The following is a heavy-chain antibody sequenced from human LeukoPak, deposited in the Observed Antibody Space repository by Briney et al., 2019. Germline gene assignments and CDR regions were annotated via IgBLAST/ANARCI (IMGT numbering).Heavy chain of an antibody. D-gene: IGHD3-16*01. J-gene: IGHJ3*02. CDR3: VRDPGWGAFDI. CDR1: GFTFSNFW. CDR2: INPDGSTT. Sequence: TGGSLGLSCAASGFTFSNFWMSWVRQAPGKGLEWVAIINPDGSTTGYVDSVKGRFTISRDNAKNSLCLQLNSLRAEDTAVYYCVRDPGWGAFDIWGQGTMVTVSS. V-gene: IGHV3-7*01.